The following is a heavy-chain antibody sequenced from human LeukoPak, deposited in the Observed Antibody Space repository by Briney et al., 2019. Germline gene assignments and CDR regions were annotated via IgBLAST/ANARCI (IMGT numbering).Heavy chain of an antibody. D-gene: IGHD1-1*01. CDR3: AGSDTTGYIPREWDYLYFDL. J-gene: IGHJ2*01. V-gene: IGHV3-21*01. CDR2: IISGSSYI. Sequence: GGSLRLSCAASGFTFSSYSMNWVRQAPGKGLEWDSSIISGSSYIYYADSVKGRFTISRDNAKNSLYLQMNSLRAEDTAVYYCAGSDTTGYIPREWDYLYFDLWGRGTLVTVSS. CDR1: GFTFSSYS.